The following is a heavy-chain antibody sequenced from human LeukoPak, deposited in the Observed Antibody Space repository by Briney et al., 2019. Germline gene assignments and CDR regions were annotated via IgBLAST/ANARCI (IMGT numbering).Heavy chain of an antibody. D-gene: IGHD6-13*01. CDR2: IYYSGST. V-gene: IGHV4-39*07. CDR1: GGSISSNSYY. Sequence: SETLSLTCAVSGGSISSNSYYWGWIRQPPEKGLEWIGSIYYSGSTYYNPSLKSRVTISVDTSKNQFSLKLSSVTAADTAVYYCARGGAAGYFFDYWGQGTLVTVSS. CDR3: ARGGAAGYFFDY. J-gene: IGHJ4*02.